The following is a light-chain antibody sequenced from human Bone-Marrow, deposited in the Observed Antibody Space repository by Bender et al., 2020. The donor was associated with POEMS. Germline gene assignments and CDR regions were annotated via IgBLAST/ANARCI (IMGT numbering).Light chain of an antibody. J-gene: IGLJ2*01. CDR3: SSHAGGRSDVV. CDR2: EVT. CDR1: NSEVGAYNL. Sequence: QSALTQPASVSGSPGQSITISCSGTNSEVGAYNLVSWYQQHPGQAPKLMIFEVTKRPSGISNRFSASKSGHTASLTISGLQPEDEADYYCSSHAGGRSDVVFGGGTKLTVL. V-gene: IGLV2-23*02.